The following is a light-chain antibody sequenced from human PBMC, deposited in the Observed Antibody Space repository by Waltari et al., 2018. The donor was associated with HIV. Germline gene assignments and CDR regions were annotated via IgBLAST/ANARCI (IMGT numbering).Light chain of an antibody. CDR2: SAS. V-gene: IGKV1-17*01. J-gene: IGKJ1*01. CDR3: LQHNAYPRT. Sequence: DIQVTQSPSSLSASVGDRVTITCRASQGIGNDLGWYQQKPGKAPKCLIYSASTLQSGVPPRFSGSGSGTQFTLTISSLQPDDFATYYCLQHNAYPRTFGQGTKVEIK. CDR1: QGIGND.